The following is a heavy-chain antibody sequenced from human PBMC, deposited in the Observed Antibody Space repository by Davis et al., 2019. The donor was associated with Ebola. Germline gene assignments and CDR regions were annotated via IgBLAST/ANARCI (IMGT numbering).Heavy chain of an antibody. CDR1: GGSISTYY. CDR3: ARGPLGYCSGGSCDY. J-gene: IGHJ4*02. D-gene: IGHD2-15*01. V-gene: IGHV4-59*08. Sequence: MPGGSLRLSCTVSGGSISTYYWSWIRQPPGKGLGWIGYTYYSGSTNYNPSLKSRVTISVDTSKNQFSLKLSSVTAADTAVYYCARGPLGYCSGGSCDYWGQGTLVTVSS. CDR2: TYYSGST.